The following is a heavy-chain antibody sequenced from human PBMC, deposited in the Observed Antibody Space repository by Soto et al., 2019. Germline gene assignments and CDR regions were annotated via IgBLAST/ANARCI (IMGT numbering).Heavy chain of an antibody. CDR2: INHSGST. Sequence: SETLSLTCAVYGGSFSGYYWSWIRQPPGKGLEWIGEINHSGSTNYNPSLKSRVTISVDTSKNPFSLKLSAVTAADTAMYYCARNRPYYDILTGYYTPYGMDVWGQGTTVTVSS. D-gene: IGHD3-9*01. J-gene: IGHJ6*02. CDR1: GGSFSGYY. CDR3: ARNRPYYDILTGYYTPYGMDV. V-gene: IGHV4-34*01.